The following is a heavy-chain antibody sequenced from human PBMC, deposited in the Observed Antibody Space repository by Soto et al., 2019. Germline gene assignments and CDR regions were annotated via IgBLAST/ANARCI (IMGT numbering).Heavy chain of an antibody. CDR3: ARRSGRAALRFYYGMDV. CDR2: MYPDDSDT. Sequence: SLKISCKASGGKVSLYWSRWFRQMPGKGLEWMAIMYPDDSDTSYSPSFQGQVTISADKSISTAYLQWSSLKASDTAMYYCARRSGRAALRFYYGMDVWGQGTTVTVSS. D-gene: IGHD1-1*01. J-gene: IGHJ6*02. V-gene: IGHV5-51*01. CDR1: GGKVSLYW.